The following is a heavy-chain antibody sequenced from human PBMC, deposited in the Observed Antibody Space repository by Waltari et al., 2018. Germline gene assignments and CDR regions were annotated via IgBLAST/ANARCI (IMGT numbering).Heavy chain of an antibody. J-gene: IGHJ4*02. CDR3: ARSVWSGYYEGGLAFDY. CDR1: GFTFSSYS. V-gene: IGHV3-21*01. D-gene: IGHD3-3*01. Sequence: EVQLVESGGGLVKPGGSLRLSCAASGFTFSSYSMNWVRQAPGKGLEWVSSISSSSSYIYYADSVKGRFTISRDNAKNSLYLQMNSLRAEDTAVYYCARSVWSGYYEGGLAFDYWGQGTLVTVSS. CDR2: ISSSSSYI.